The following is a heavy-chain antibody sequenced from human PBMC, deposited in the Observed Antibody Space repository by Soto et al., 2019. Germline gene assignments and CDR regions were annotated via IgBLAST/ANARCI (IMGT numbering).Heavy chain of an antibody. V-gene: IGHV4-59*01. CDR3: ARHSYDSSSYYFAVGLDV. CDR1: GGSIGAYY. D-gene: IGHD3-22*01. Sequence: SETLSLTCTVSGGSIGAYYWTWIRQPPGEGLEWIGHIHFTGSANNNPSLKSRATISIDTSEKQFSLKQHSGTAADTAVYYFARHSYDSSSYYFAVGLDVWGQGTAVTVSS. J-gene: IGHJ6*02. CDR2: IHFTGSA.